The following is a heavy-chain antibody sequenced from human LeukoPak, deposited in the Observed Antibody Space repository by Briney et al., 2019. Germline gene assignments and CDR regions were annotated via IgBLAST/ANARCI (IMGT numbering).Heavy chain of an antibody. CDR1: GYTFTSYG. Sequence: ASVKVSCKACGYTFTSYGISWVRQAPGQRLEWMGWISAYNGNTNYAQKLQGRVTMTTDTSTSTAYMELRSLRSDDTAVYYCARVQQQLVHEYWGQGTLVTVSS. CDR3: ARVQQQLVHEY. J-gene: IGHJ4*02. V-gene: IGHV1-18*01. D-gene: IGHD6-13*01. CDR2: ISAYNGNT.